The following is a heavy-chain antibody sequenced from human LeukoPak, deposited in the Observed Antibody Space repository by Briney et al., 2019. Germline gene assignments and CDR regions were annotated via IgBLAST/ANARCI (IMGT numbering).Heavy chain of an antibody. D-gene: IGHD3-22*01. Sequence: ASVKVSCKASGYTFTSYYMHWVRQAPGQGLEWMGIINPSGGSTSYAQKFQGRVTMTRDTSTSTAYMELSGLRSEDTAVYYCARGSYYYDSSGYSLDAFDIWGQGTMVTVSS. CDR2: INPSGGST. V-gene: IGHV1-46*01. J-gene: IGHJ3*02. CDR1: GYTFTSYY. CDR3: ARGSYYYDSSGYSLDAFDI.